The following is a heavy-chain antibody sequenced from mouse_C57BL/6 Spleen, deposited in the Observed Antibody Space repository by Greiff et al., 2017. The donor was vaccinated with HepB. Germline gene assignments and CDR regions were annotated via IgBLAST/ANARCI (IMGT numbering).Heavy chain of an antibody. CDR2: ISYDGSN. J-gene: IGHJ4*01. Sequence: EVQLQQSGPGLVKPSQSLSLTCSVTGYSITSGYYWNWIRQFPGNKLEWMGYISYDGSNNYNPSLKNRISITRDTSKNQFFLKLNSVTTEDTATYYCARAYYRNKGAYYYAMDYWGQGTSVTVSS. CDR3: ARAYYRNKGAYYYAMDY. V-gene: IGHV3-6*01. D-gene: IGHD2-5*01. CDR1: GYSITSGYY.